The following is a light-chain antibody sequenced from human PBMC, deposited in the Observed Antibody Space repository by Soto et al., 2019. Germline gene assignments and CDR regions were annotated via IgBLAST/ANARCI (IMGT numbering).Light chain of an antibody. CDR2: GAS. V-gene: IGKV3-15*01. CDR1: QSVGSD. J-gene: IGKJ5*01. Sequence: EIVMTQSPATLSVSPGERATLSFRASQSVGSDLAWYQQKPGQAPRLVIYGASTRATAIPPRFSGSGSGTEFPLTISSLQAEAFAVYYCQKYDNWPITFGQGTRLEIK. CDR3: QKYDNWPIT.